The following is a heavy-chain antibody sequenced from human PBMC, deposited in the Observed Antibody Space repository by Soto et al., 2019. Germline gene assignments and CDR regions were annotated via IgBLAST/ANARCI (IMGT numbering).Heavy chain of an antibody. V-gene: IGHV3-9*01. CDR3: ASAPHKGHSYGDFTAYFDS. CDR1: GFTFDDYA. J-gene: IGHJ4*02. CDR2: ITWSSANL. D-gene: IGHD5-18*01. Sequence: EVRLVASGGGSVQPGGSLRLSCAASGFTFDDYALHWVRQAPGKGLEWVSGITWSSANLGYAGSVKGRFTISRDNAKNSLYLHMISLRPADTAFYYCASAPHKGHSYGDFTAYFDSWGKGTLVTVSS.